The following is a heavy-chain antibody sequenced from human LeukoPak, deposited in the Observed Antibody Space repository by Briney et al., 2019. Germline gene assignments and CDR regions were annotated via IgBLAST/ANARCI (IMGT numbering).Heavy chain of an antibody. CDR2: INHRGTT. CDR3: ASLPFSSGYYNWFEP. CDR1: GYSISSAYY. Sequence: SETLSLTCAVSGYSISSAYYWGWIRQSAGKGLEWIGIINHRGTTFYNPPLTSRVTLSVDTSKNQFSLKLTSVIAADTAVYYCASLPFSSGYYNWFEPWGQGTLVTVSS. J-gene: IGHJ5*02. D-gene: IGHD3-3*01. V-gene: IGHV4-38-2*01.